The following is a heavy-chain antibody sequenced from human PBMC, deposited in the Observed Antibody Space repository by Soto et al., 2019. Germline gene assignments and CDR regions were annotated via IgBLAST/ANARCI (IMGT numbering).Heavy chain of an antibody. Sequence: SETLSLTXAVSGYSISSGYYWGWIRQPPGKGLEWIGYIYYSGSTNYNPSLKSRVTISVDTSKNQFSLKLSSVTAADTAVYYCARASPTPKFYGDYDYGMDVWGQGTTVTVSS. J-gene: IGHJ6*02. V-gene: IGHV4-38-2*01. CDR3: ARASPTPKFYGDYDYGMDV. CDR1: GYSISSGYY. D-gene: IGHD4-17*01. CDR2: IYYSGST.